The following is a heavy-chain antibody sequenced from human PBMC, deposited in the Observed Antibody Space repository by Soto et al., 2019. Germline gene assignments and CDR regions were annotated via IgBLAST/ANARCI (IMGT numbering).Heavy chain of an antibody. D-gene: IGHD6-6*01. CDR1: GFSLSTAGMG. J-gene: IGHJ5*02. CDR2: VYWDDDK. V-gene: IGHV2-5*02. Sequence: QITLKESGPTLVKPTQTLTLTCTFSGFSLSTAGMGVGWIRQPPGKALEWLALVYWDDDKRYNPSLRTRISITKDTSKNQVVVTMTNMDPVDTGTYYCARRGSSSSAAGWFDPWGQGVLVTVSS. CDR3: ARRGSSSSAAGWFDP.